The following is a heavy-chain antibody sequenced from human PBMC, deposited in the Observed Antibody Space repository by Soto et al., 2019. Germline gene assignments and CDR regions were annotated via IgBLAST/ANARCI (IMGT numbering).Heavy chain of an antibody. Sequence: EVQLLESGGGLVQPGGSLRLSCAASGFTFSSYAMSWVRQAPGKGLEWVSAISGSGGGTYYADSVKGRFTISRDNSKNTLYLQMNSLRAEDTAVYYCAKDVLYDYIWGSYGYYYYMDVWGKGTTVTVSS. D-gene: IGHD3-16*01. CDR3: AKDVLYDYIWGSYGYYYYMDV. V-gene: IGHV3-23*01. CDR1: GFTFSSYA. CDR2: ISGSGGGT. J-gene: IGHJ6*03.